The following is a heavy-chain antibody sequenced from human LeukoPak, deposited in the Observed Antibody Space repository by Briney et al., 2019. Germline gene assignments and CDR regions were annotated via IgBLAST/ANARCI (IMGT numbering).Heavy chain of an antibody. Sequence: GGSLRLSCAASGFTFSRYGMHWVRQAPGKGLEWVAVISYNGSNKYYADSVKGRFTISRDNSKNSLYLQMNSLRAEDTAVYYCARFDYADYLAFDYWGQGTLVTVSS. J-gene: IGHJ4*02. V-gene: IGHV3-30*03. CDR3: ARFDYADYLAFDY. CDR1: GFTFSRYG. CDR2: ISYNGSNK. D-gene: IGHD4-17*01.